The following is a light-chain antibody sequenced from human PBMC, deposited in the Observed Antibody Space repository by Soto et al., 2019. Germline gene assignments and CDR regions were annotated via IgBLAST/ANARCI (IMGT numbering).Light chain of an antibody. CDR3: QQYNNWPRT. Sequence: EIVVTQSPATLSLSTGERATLSCRASQSVSSNLAWYQQKPGQSPRLLIYGASTMATTIPARFSGSGSGTQFTLTISSLQSEDFAVYFCQQYNNWPRTFGQGTKVDIK. V-gene: IGKV3-15*01. CDR2: GAS. J-gene: IGKJ1*01. CDR1: QSVSSN.